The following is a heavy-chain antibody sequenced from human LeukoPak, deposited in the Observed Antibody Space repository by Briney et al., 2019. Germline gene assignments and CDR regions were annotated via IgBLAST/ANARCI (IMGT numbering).Heavy chain of an antibody. CDR1: GGSISSYY. Sequence: NPSETLSLTCTVSGGSISSYYWSWIRQPPGKGLEWIGYVYYSGSTNYNPSLESRVTISVDTSKNQFSLKLSSVTAADTAVYYCARVVRYFDYGGQGTLVTVS. J-gene: IGHJ4*02. CDR3: ARVVRYFDY. V-gene: IGHV4-59*01. CDR2: VYYSGST.